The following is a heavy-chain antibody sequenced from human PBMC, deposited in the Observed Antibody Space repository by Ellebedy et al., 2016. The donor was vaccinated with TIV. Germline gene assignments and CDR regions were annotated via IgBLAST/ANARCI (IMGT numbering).Heavy chain of an antibody. D-gene: IGHD2-15*01. CDR2: IPRDSDAM. Sequence: PGGSLRLSCSASGFTFSSFSMNWVRQAPGKGLEWVSYIPRDSDAMSYADSVKGRFTISRDNAQKSLDLQMSSLRAEDTAVYYCMAHSDFDCWGQGTLVIVSS. J-gene: IGHJ4*02. CDR3: MAHSDFDC. V-gene: IGHV3-48*04. CDR1: GFTFSSFS.